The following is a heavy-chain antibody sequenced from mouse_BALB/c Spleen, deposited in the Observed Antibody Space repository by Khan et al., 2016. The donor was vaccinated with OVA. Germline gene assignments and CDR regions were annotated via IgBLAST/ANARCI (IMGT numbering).Heavy chain of an antibody. Sequence: EVELVESGGGLVKPGGSLKLSCAASGFTFSDYYMYWVRQTPEKRLEWGATIRDGGSYTYYTDCVKGRFTISRDDAKHNLYLPMSSLNSEDTAIYYCVRGYYGDPVAYWGQGTLVTVSA. D-gene: IGHD2-13*01. CDR1: GFTFSDYY. CDR3: VRGYYGDPVAY. J-gene: IGHJ3*01. V-gene: IGHV5-4*02. CDR2: IRDGGSYT.